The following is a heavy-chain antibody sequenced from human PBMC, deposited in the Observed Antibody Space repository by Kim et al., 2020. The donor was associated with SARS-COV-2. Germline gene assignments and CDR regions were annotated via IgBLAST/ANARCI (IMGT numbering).Heavy chain of an antibody. CDR1: GYTFTGYY. CDR3: ARDWDLLPSDY. J-gene: IGHJ4*02. Sequence: ASVKVSCKASGYTFTGYYMHWVRQAPGQGLEWMGRINPNSGGTNYAQKFQDRVTMTRDTSISTAYMELSRLRSDDTAVYFCARDWDLLPSDYWGQGTLVTVSS. V-gene: IGHV1-2*06. CDR2: INPNSGGT. D-gene: IGHD3-10*01.